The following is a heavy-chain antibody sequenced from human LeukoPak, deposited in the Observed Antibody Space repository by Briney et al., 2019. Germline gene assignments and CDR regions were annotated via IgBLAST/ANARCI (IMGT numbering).Heavy chain of an antibody. CDR3: ARDKGSGSYYQDHNWFDP. V-gene: IGHV3-11*04. CDR2: ISSSGSTI. Sequence: GESLRLSCAASGFSFSDYYMSWIRQAPGKGLEWVSYISSSGSTIYYADSVKGRFTISRDNAKNSLYLQMNSLRAEDTAVYYCARDKGSGSYYQDHNWFDPWGQGTLVTVSS. CDR1: GFSFSDYY. D-gene: IGHD3-10*01. J-gene: IGHJ5*02.